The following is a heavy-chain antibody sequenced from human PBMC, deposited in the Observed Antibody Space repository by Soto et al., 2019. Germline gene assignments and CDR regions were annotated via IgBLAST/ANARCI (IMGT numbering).Heavy chain of an antibody. CDR2: VSIGGST. CDR3: AKRRGAGGHFDY. V-gene: IGHV3-23*01. CDR1: GFTFSSYA. D-gene: IGHD2-15*01. Sequence: DVQLLESGGGLVQPEGSQRLSCAASGFTFSSYAMGWVRQGPGKGLEWVAVVSIGGSTHYADSVRGRLTISRDNSKNTLSLQMNRPTAEDTAVYFCAKRRGAGGHFDYWGQGALVTVSS. J-gene: IGHJ4*02.